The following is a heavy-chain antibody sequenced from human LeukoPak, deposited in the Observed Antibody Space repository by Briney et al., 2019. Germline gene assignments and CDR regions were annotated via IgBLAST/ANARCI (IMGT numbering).Heavy chain of an antibody. CDR2: MNPNSGNT. CDR3: ARARIGYCSGGSCYEDYYFDY. CDR1: GYTFTSYD. D-gene: IGHD2-15*01. Sequence: GASVKVSCKASGYTFTSYDINWVRQATGQGLEWMGWMNPNSGNTGYAQKFQGRVTITADKSTSTAYMELSSLRSEDTAVYYCARARIGYCSGGSCYEDYYFDYWGQGTLVTVSS. J-gene: IGHJ4*02. V-gene: IGHV1-8*01.